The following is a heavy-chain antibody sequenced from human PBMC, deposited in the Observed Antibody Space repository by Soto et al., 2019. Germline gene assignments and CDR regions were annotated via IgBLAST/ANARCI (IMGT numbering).Heavy chain of an antibody. CDR1: GGTFSSYA. J-gene: IGHJ4*02. D-gene: IGHD3-22*01. Sequence: SVKVSCKASGGTFSSYAISWVRQAPGQGLEWMGGIIPIFGTANYAQKFQGRVTITADESTSTAYMELSRLRSEDTAAYYCARGGLVVHYFDYWGQGTLVAVAS. CDR3: ARGGLVVHYFDY. CDR2: IIPIFGTA. V-gene: IGHV1-69*13.